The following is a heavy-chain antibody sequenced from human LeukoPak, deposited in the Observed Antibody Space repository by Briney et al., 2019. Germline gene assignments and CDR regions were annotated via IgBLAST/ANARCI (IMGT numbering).Heavy chain of an antibody. J-gene: IGHJ4*02. CDR1: GGSISSSSYY. CDR2: IYYSGST. V-gene: IGHV4-39*01. CDR3: ARRTPYSDSSGYYYYYFDY. Sequence: PSQTLSLTCTVSGGSISSSSYYWGWIRQPPGKGLEWIGSIYYSGSTYYNPSLKSRVTISVDTSKNQFSLKLSSVTAADTAVYYCARRTPYSDSSGYYYYYFDYWGQGTLVTVSS. D-gene: IGHD3-22*01.